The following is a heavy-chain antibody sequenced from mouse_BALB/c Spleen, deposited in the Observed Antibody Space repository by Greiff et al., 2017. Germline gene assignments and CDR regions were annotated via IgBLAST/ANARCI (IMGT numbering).Heavy chain of an antibody. V-gene: IGHV1S81*02. Sequence: QVQLQQPGAELVKPGASVKLSCKASGYTFNSYYMYWVKQRPGQGLEWIGGINPSNGGTNYNEKFKSKATLTVDNSSSTAYMQLSSLTSEDSAVYYCSRWAERSAWFAYWGQGTLVTVSA. CDR1: GYTFNSYY. D-gene: IGHD6-1*01. J-gene: IGHJ3*01. CDR2: INPSNGGT. CDR3: SRWAERSAWFAY.